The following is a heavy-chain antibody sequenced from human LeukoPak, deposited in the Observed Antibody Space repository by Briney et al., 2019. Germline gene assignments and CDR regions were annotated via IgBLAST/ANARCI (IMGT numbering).Heavy chain of an antibody. D-gene: IGHD3-22*01. CDR1: GGTFSSYA. Sequence: ASVRVSCKASGGTFSSYAISWVRQAPGQGLEWMGWISAYNGNTNYAQKLQGRVTMTTDTSTSTVYMELRSLRSDDTAVYYCARDLEPYYYDSSGTGDYWGQGTLVTVSS. CDR3: ARDLEPYYYDSSGTGDY. V-gene: IGHV1-18*01. J-gene: IGHJ4*02. CDR2: ISAYNGNT.